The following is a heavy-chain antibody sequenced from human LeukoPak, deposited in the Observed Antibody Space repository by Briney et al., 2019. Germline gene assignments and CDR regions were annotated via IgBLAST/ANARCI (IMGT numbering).Heavy chain of an antibody. J-gene: IGHJ3*02. CDR3: ARAPGGYGSGSRGAFDI. D-gene: IGHD3-10*01. CDR1: GGSISSYY. Sequence: PSETLSLTCTVSGGSISSYYWSWIRQPPGKGLEWIGYIYYRGNTNYNPPLKSRVTISVDTSKKQFSLKLSSVTAADTAVYYCARAPGGYGSGSRGAFDIWSQGTMVTVSS. V-gene: IGHV4-59*01. CDR2: IYYRGNT.